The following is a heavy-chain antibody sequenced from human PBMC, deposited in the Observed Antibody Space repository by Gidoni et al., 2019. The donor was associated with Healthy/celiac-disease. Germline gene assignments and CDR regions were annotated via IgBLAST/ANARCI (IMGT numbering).Heavy chain of an antibody. V-gene: IGHV3-9*01. D-gene: IGHD6-19*01. J-gene: IGHJ4*02. Sequence: EVQLVESGGGLVQPGRSLRLSCAASGFTFDDYAMHWVRQAPGKGLEWVSGISWNSGSIGYADSVKGRFTISRDNAKNSLYLQMNSLRAEDTALYYCAKDSSGWYSIDYWGQGTLVTVSS. CDR1: GFTFDDYA. CDR2: ISWNSGSI. CDR3: AKDSSGWYSIDY.